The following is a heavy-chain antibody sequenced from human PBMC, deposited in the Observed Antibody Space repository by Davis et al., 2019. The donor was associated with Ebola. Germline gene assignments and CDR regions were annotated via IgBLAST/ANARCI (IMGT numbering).Heavy chain of an antibody. Sequence: GGSLRLSCAASGFTFSSYAMHWVRQAPGKGLEWVSVIYRGGSTYYADSVKGRFTISRDNSKNTLYLQMNSLRAEDTAVYYCARETDGMDGWGKGTTVTVSS. J-gene: IGHJ6*04. CDR1: GFTFSSYA. CDR3: ARETDGMDG. CDR2: IYRGGST. V-gene: IGHV3-NL1*01.